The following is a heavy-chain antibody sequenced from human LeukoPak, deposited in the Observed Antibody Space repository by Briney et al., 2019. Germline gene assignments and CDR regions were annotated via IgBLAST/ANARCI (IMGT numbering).Heavy chain of an antibody. Sequence: ASVKVSCKISGYTLIELSIHWVRQAPGKGLEWLGGYDPEDGETIYAPKFQGRVTMIEDASTDTAYMELNNLRSEDTAVYYCVTYGVYGGLSDYWGLGTLVTIFS. CDR1: GYTLIELS. CDR2: YDPEDGET. V-gene: IGHV1-24*01. CDR3: VTYGVYGGLSDY. J-gene: IGHJ4*02. D-gene: IGHD4-17*01.